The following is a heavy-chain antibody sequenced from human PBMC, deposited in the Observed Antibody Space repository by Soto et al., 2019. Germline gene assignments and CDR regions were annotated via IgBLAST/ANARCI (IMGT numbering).Heavy chain of an antibody. D-gene: IGHD1-26*01. V-gene: IGHV1-24*01. CDR1: GYTLTELS. CDR2: FDPEDGET. Sequence: ASVKVSCKVSGYTLTELSMHWVRQAPGKGLEWMGGFDPEDGETIYAQKFQGRVTMTEDTSTDTAYMELSSLRSEDTAVYYCATAMYSGVAFDYWGQGTLVNVS. CDR3: ATAMYSGVAFDY. J-gene: IGHJ4*02.